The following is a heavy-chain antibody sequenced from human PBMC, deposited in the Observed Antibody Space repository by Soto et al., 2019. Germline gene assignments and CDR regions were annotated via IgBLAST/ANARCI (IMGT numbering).Heavy chain of an antibody. CDR1: GGSISSSSYY. CDR2: IYYSGST. CDR3: ARHQPILRYFDWLLESNWFDP. Sequence: SETLSLTCTVSGGSISSSSYYWGWIRQPPGKGLEWIGSIYYSGSTYYNPSLKSRVTISVDTSKNQFSLKLSSVTAADTAVYYCARHQPILRYFDWLLESNWFDPWGQGTLVTVSS. V-gene: IGHV4-39*01. J-gene: IGHJ5*02. D-gene: IGHD3-9*01.